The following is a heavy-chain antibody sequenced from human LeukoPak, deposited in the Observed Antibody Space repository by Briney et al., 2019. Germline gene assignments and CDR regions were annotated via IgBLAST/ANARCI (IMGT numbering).Heavy chain of an antibody. Sequence: GSLRLSCAASGFTFSSYAMSWVRQAPGKGLEWVSAISGSGGSTYYADSVKGRFTISRDISKNTLYLQINSLRVEDTAVYYCAREYWSGSAFDYWGQGTLVTVSP. CDR3: AREYWSGSAFDY. J-gene: IGHJ4*02. CDR2: ISGSGGST. V-gene: IGHV3-23*01. D-gene: IGHD3-3*01. CDR1: GFTFSSYA.